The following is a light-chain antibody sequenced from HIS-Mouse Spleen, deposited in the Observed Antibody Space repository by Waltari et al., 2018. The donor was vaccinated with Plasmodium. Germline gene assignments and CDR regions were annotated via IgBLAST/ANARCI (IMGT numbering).Light chain of an antibody. J-gene: IGKJ1*01. CDR3: QQYGSSGT. V-gene: IGKV3-20*01. CDR2: GAS. CDR1: QSVSSSY. Sequence: ESVLTQSPGTLSLSPGERATLACRDSQSVSSSYLAWYQQKPGQAPRLLNYGASSRATIIPGRFSGSGSGTDFTLTISMLEPEDFAVYYCQQYGSSGTFGQGTKVEIK.